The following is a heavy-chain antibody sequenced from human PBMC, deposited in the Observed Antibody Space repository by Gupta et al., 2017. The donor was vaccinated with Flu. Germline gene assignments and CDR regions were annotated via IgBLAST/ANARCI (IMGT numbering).Heavy chain of an antibody. D-gene: IGHD2-15*01. CDR2: MTANHSYT. CDR3: ASDRGASAYYDFDS. Sequence: MNWVRQDPGKGLELVSSMTANHSYTNLADAVRSRFTTSRDNANVSLILQIPGLTAADTALYFCASDRGASAYYDFDSWGQGTLVTVSS. V-gene: IGHV3-21*06. J-gene: IGHJ5*01.